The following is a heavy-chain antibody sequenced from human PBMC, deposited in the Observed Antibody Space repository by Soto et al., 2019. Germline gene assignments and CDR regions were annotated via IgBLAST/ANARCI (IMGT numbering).Heavy chain of an antibody. Sequence: EVQLLESGGGLVQPGGSLRLSCAASEFTFSNYAMTWVRQAPGKGLEWVSAISTSGDTTYYADSVKGRFSISRDNSRDTLYLQMNSLRAEDTAIYYCARKIYHRFDPWGQGNLVTVSS. CDR2: ISTSGDTT. CDR3: ARKIYHRFDP. CDR1: EFTFSNYA. V-gene: IGHV3-23*01. D-gene: IGHD2-2*01. J-gene: IGHJ5*02.